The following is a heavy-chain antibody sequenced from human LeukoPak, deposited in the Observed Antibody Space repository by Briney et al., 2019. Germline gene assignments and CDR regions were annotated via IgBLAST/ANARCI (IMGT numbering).Heavy chain of an antibody. Sequence: GGSLRLSCAASGFTFSSYGMHWVRQAPGKGLEWVAFIRYDGSNKYYADSVKGRFAISRDNSKNTLYLQMNSLRAEDTAVYYCAKDLHDYTYFDYWGQGTLVTVSS. J-gene: IGHJ4*02. CDR3: AKDLHDYTYFDY. CDR1: GFTFSSYG. CDR2: IRYDGSNK. V-gene: IGHV3-30*02. D-gene: IGHD5-12*01.